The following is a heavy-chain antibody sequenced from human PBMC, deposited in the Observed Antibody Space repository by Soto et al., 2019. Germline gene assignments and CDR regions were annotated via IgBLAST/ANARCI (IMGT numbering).Heavy chain of an antibody. Sequence: GESLKISCKGSGYSFTSYWIGWVRQMPGKGLEWMGIIYPGDSDTRYSPSFQGQVTISADKSISTAYLQWSSLKASDTAMYYCARLSIGPFLEWLGMAQYYFDYWGQGTLVTVSS. CDR1: GYSFTSYW. J-gene: IGHJ4*02. CDR3: ARLSIGPFLEWLGMAQYYFDY. V-gene: IGHV5-51*01. D-gene: IGHD3-3*01. CDR2: IYPGDSDT.